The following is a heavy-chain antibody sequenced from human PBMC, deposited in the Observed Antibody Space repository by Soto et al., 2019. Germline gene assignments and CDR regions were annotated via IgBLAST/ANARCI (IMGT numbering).Heavy chain of an antibody. CDR3: ARVDCSGGSCQWSGMVF. J-gene: IGHJ6*02. CDR1: GYTFTGYF. D-gene: IGHD2-15*01. Sequence: QVQVVQSGAEVKKPGASVKVSCKASGYTFTGYFMHWVRQAPGQGLEWMGWMNPTSGGTNYAQKFQLRVPMSKDTFIRRASMEMSRMRSDGTAVYYCARVDCSGGSCQWSGMVFWGQGTTVSVS. V-gene: IGHV1-2*02. CDR2: MNPTSGGT.